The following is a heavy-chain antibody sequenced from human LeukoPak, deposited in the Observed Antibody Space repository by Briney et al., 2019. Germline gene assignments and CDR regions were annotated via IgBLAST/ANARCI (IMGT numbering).Heavy chain of an antibody. V-gene: IGHV3-23*01. Sequence: PGGSLRLSCAASGFIFSSYAMSWVRQAPGKGLEWVPAISGSGGSTYYADSVKGRFTVSRDNSKNTLYLQMNSLRAEDTAVYYCAKAVTMVRGVIIGSYYYYMDVWGKGTTVTVSS. CDR2: ISGSGGST. CDR3: AKAVTMVRGVIIGSYYYYMDV. J-gene: IGHJ6*03. D-gene: IGHD3-10*01. CDR1: GFIFSSYA.